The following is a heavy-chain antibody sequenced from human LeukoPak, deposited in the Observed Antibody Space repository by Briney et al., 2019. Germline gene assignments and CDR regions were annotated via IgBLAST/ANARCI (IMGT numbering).Heavy chain of an antibody. CDR1: GGSFSGYY. V-gene: IGHV4-34*01. J-gene: IGHJ4*02. Sequence: PSETLSLTCAVYGGSFSGYYWSWIRQPPGKGLEWIGEINHSGSTNYNPSLKSRVTISVDTSKNQFSLKLSSVTAADTAVYYCARQGRYDFWSGQTVDYWGQGTLVTVSS. CDR2: INHSGST. CDR3: ARQGRYDFWSGQTVDY. D-gene: IGHD3-3*01.